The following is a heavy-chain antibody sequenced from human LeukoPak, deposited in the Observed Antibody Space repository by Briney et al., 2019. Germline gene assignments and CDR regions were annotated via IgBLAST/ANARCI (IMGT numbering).Heavy chain of an antibody. D-gene: IGHD3-22*01. CDR3: ATGPSTMIVVVIPVNWFDP. CDR2: INHSGST. Sequence: PSETLSLTCTVSGYSISSGYYWGWIRQPPGKGLEWIGEINHSGSTNYNPSLKSRVTISVDTSKNQFSLKLSSVTAADTAVYYCATGPSTMIVVVIPVNWFDPWGQGTLVTVSS. CDR1: GYSISSGYY. V-gene: IGHV4-38-2*02. J-gene: IGHJ5*02.